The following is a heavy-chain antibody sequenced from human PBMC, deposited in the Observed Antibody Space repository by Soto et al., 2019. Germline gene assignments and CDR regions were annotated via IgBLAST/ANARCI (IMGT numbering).Heavy chain of an antibody. J-gene: IGHJ4*02. V-gene: IGHV1-69*01. CDR2: IIPIFGTA. Sequence: QVQLVQSGAEVKKPGSSVKVSCKASGGTFSSYAISWVRQAPGQGLEWMGGIIPIFGTANYAQKFQGRVTITADESTSTAYMELSSLSSEDTAVYYCARDVVDYGDYTKNIFDYWGQGTLVTGSS. CDR3: ARDVVDYGDYTKNIFDY. CDR1: GGTFSSYA. D-gene: IGHD4-17*01.